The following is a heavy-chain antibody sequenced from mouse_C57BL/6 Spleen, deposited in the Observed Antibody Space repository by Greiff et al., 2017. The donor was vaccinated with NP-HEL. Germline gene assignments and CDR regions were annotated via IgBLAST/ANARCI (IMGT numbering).Heavy chain of an antibody. V-gene: IGHV8-8*01. D-gene: IGHD1-1*01. CDR2: IWWDNDK. CDR1: GFSLSTFGMG. Sequence: QVTLKVSGPGILQPSQTLSLTCSFSGFSLSTFGMGVGWIRQPSGKGLEWLAHIWWDNDKYYNPALKSRLTISKDTSKNQVFLKIANVDTADTATYYCARIVRYGSSSYWYFDVWGTGTTVTVSS. J-gene: IGHJ1*03. CDR3: ARIVRYGSSSYWYFDV.